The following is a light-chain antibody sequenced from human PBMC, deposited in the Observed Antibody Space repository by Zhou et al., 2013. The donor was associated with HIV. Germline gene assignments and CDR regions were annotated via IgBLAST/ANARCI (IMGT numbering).Light chain of an antibody. V-gene: IGKV1D-16*01. CDR2: AAS. CDR3: QQYNSYSPYT. Sequence: DIQMTQSPSSVSASVGDRVTISCRASQGIGSWLAWFQQKPGKAPKLLIFAASSLQSGVPSRFSGSGSGTEFTLTISSLQPDDFATYYCQQYNSYSPYTFGQGTKLEIK. J-gene: IGKJ2*01. CDR1: QGIGSW.